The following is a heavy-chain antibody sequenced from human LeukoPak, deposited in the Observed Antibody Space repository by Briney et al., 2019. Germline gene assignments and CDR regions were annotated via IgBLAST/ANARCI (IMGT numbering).Heavy chain of an antibody. D-gene: IGHD6-19*01. V-gene: IGHV4-31*03. J-gene: IGHJ4*02. CDR1: GGSISSGGYY. Sequence: SSETLSLTCTVSGGSISSGGYYWSWIRQHPGKGPEWIGYIYYSGSIYYNPSLKSRVTISVDTSKNQFSLKLSSVTAADTAVYYCARLGRYSSHFDYWGQGTLVTVSS. CDR3: ARLGRYSSHFDY. CDR2: IYYSGSI.